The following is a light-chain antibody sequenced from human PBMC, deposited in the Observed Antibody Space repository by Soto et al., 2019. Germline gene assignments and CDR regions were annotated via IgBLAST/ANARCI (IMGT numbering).Light chain of an antibody. Sequence: QSALTQPASVSGSPGQSITISCTGTSSDVGGYNYVSWYQQHPGKAPKLMIYDVSNRPSGVSNRFSGSKSGNTASLTISGLQAEYEADYYCSSYTSSTLGVVFGGGTKLTVL. V-gene: IGLV2-14*01. J-gene: IGLJ2*01. CDR2: DVS. CDR3: SSYTSSTLGVV. CDR1: SSDVGGYNY.